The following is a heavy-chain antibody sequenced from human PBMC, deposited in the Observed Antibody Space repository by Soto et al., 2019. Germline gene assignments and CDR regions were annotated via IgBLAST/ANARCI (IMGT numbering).Heavy chain of an antibody. Sequence: ASVKVSCKGSGATLSSYDISWVRHAPGQGLEWMGGIIPIFGTANYAQKFQGRVTITADESTSTAYMELSSLRSEDTAVYYCARPLGYCSSTSCVLVITMVRRGLYCMDVPGPGPMLTL. J-gene: IGHJ6*02. CDR1: GATLSSYD. V-gene: IGHV1-69*13. CDR2: IIPIFGTA. CDR3: ARPLGYCSSTSCVLVITMVRRGLYCMDV. D-gene: IGHD2-2*01.